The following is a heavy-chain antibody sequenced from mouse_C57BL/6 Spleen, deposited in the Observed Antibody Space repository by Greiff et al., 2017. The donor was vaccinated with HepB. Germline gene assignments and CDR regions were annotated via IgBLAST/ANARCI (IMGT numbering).Heavy chain of an antibody. CDR3: ARLLPDWYFDV. Sequence: QVQLQHPGAELVMPGASVKLSCKASGYTFTSYWMHWVKQRPGQGLEWIGEIDPSDSYTNYNQKFKGKSTLTVDKSSSTAYMQLSSLTSEDSAVYYCARLLPDWYFDVWGTGTTVTVSS. CDR2: IDPSDSYT. J-gene: IGHJ1*03. V-gene: IGHV1-69*01. D-gene: IGHD1-1*01. CDR1: GYTFTSYW.